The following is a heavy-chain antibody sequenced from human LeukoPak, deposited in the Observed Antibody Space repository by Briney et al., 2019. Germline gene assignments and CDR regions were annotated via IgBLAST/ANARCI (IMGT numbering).Heavy chain of an antibody. Sequence: ASVKVSCKASGYTFTGYYMHWVRQAPGQGLEWMGWITPNSGGTNYAQKLQGRVTMTRDTSISTAYMELRSLRSDDTAVYYCARGLFILGATRWLLDYYFRMDVWGQGTTVTVSS. CDR2: ITPNSGGT. J-gene: IGHJ6*02. CDR1: GYTFTGYY. D-gene: IGHD2-15*01. CDR3: ARGLFILGATRWLLDYYFRMDV. V-gene: IGHV1-2*02.